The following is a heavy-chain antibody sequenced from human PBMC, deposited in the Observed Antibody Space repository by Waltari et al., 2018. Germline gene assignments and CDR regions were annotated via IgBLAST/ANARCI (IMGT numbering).Heavy chain of an antibody. D-gene: IGHD6-13*01. J-gene: IGHJ4*02. Sequence: EVQLVESGGGLAQPGGSLRLSCAASGLSFSTYWMTWVRQASGKGAEWVANIKQDGSEKYYMDSVKGRFTISRDNAKNSLYLQMNNLRVEDTAVYYCTRGGRDSSWYWRDWGQGTLVTVSS. CDR2: IKQDGSEK. CDR1: GLSFSTYW. V-gene: IGHV3-7*01. CDR3: TRGGRDSSWYWRD.